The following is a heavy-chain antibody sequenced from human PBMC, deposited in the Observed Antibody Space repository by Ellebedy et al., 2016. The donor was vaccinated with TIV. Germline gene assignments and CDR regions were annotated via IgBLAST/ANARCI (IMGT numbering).Heavy chain of an antibody. CDR2: IIPIFHTP. D-gene: IGHD4-23*01. J-gene: IGHJ4*02. Sequence: ASVKVSCKASGGTFSTSAISWVRQAPGHGLEWMGMIIPIFHTPTYAQKLQGRVRITADESTSTAYMELSSLRSEDTAVYYCARGLSYGGSHYWGPGTLVTVSS. CDR3: ARGLSYGGSHY. CDR1: GGTFSTSA. V-gene: IGHV1-69*13.